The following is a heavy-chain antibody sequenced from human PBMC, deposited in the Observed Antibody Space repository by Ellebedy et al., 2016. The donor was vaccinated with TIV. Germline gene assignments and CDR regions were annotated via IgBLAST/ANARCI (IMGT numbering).Heavy chain of an antibody. D-gene: IGHD6-19*01. CDR1: GYTFTTYN. Sequence: ASVKVSXXASGYTFTTYNMHWVRQAPGQRLEWMGWINAGNGHTKYSQNFQGRITVTRDTSASTDYMELSSLRSEDTAVYYCSKWLVRNYYFDYWGQGTLVTVSS. V-gene: IGHV1-3*01. CDR2: INAGNGHT. J-gene: IGHJ4*02. CDR3: SKWLVRNYYFDY.